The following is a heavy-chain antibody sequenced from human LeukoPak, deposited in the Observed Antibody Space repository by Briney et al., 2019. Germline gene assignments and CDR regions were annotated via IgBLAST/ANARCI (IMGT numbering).Heavy chain of an antibody. CDR2: IYYSGST. CDR1: GGSFRNYL. J-gene: IGHJ4*02. V-gene: IGHV4-59*08. Sequence: SETLSLTCTVSGGSFRNYLWGWIRQPPGKGLEWIGYIYYSGSTNYNPSLKSRVTISADTSKNQFSLKLTSVTAADTAVYYCARQTLTGDHIDYWGQGTLVTVSS. D-gene: IGHD3-9*01. CDR3: ARQTLTGDHIDY.